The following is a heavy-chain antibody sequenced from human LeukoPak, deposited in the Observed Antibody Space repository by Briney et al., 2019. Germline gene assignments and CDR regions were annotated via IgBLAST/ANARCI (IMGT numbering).Heavy chain of an antibody. V-gene: IGHV4-39*01. D-gene: IGHD6-19*01. CDR1: GGSISSSSYY. CDR2: IYYSGST. CDR3: ASGLKFDY. Sequence: SETLSPTCTVSGGSISSSSYYWGWIRQPPGKGLEWIGSIYYSGSTYYNPSLKSRVTISVDTSKNQFSLKLSSVTAADTAVYYCASGLKFDYWGQGTLVTASS. J-gene: IGHJ4*02.